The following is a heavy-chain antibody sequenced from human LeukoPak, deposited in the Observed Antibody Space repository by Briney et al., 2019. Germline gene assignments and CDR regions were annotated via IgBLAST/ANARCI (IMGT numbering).Heavy chain of an antibody. CDR3: AREYSSSPTFGY. Sequence: ASVKVSCKASGYTFTGYYMHWVRQAPGQGLEWMGWINPNSGGTNYAQKFQGRVTMTRDTSISTAYMELSRLRSDDTAVYYCAREYSSSPTFGYWGQGTLVTVSS. D-gene: IGHD6-6*01. J-gene: IGHJ4*02. V-gene: IGHV1-2*02. CDR2: INPNSGGT. CDR1: GYTFTGYY.